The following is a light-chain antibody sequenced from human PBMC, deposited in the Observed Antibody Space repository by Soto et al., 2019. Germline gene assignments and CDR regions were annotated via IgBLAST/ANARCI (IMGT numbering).Light chain of an antibody. CDR2: TTS. Sequence: EIVLTQSPGTLSLSPGERATLSCRASQSVTSNYLAWYQQKPGQAPRLLIYTTSSRATGIPDRFSGSGSRTDFTLTISRLEPEDFAVYYCQQYGTSPQTFGQGTKVEIK. J-gene: IGKJ1*01. CDR1: QSVTSNY. V-gene: IGKV3-20*01. CDR3: QQYGTSPQT.